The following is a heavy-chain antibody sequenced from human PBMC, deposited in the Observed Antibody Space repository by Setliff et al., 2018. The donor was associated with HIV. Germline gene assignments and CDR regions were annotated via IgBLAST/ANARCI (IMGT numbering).Heavy chain of an antibody. CDR3: ARDQATGYEKVWFSWIDP. D-gene: IGHD5-12*01. V-gene: IGHV1-69*13. Sequence: SVKVSCKASGGTFSLYAINWVRQAPGQGLEWMGGIIPIFHTANYAQKFQGRVKITADGSTSTAYMELSSLRFEDTATYYCARDQATGYEKVWFSWIDPWGQGTLVTVSS. CDR2: IIPIFHTA. J-gene: IGHJ5*02. CDR1: GGTFSLYA.